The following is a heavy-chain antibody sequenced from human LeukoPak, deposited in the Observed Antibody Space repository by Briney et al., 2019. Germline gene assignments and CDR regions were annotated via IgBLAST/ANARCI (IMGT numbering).Heavy chain of an antibody. Sequence: SETLSLTCTVSGGSISSSSYYWGWIRQPPGKGLEWIGYIYYSGSTYYNPSLKSRVTISVDTSKNQFSLKLSSVTAADTAVYYCARDLGNTYYYGSGSYGYWGQGTLVTVSS. V-gene: IGHV4-30-4*08. D-gene: IGHD3-10*01. CDR1: GGSISSSSYY. CDR3: ARDLGNTYYYGSGSYGY. CDR2: IYYSGST. J-gene: IGHJ4*02.